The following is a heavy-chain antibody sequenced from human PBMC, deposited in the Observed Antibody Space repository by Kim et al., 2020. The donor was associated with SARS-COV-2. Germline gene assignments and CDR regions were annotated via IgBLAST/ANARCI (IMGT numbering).Heavy chain of an antibody. CDR1: GFTFRGSG. CDR2: ISCEANNYAS. Sequence: GGSLRLSCAASGFTFRGSGLHWVRQASGKGPEWVAGISCEANNYASVYAASVQGSITIDRAESKNKPYLQIISMKTKDMAVCESTIVHGTTSAFWDAF. CDR3: TIVHGTTSAFWDAF. V-gene: IGHV3-73*01. D-gene: IGHD1-1*01. J-gene: IGHJ3*01.